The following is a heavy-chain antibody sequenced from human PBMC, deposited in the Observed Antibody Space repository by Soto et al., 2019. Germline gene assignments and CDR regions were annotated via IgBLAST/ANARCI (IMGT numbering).Heavy chain of an antibody. CDR3: ARMGDVPYYYYGMDV. D-gene: IGHD3-16*01. CDR2: INGYNGNT. V-gene: IGHV1-18*01. CDR1: GYTFTSYG. J-gene: IGHJ6*02. Sequence: QVQLVQSGAEVKKPGASVKVSCKASGYTFTSYGISWVRQAPGQGLEWMGWINGYNGNTNHAQKLQGRVTMSTDTSTNTAYRELRSLRSDDSAVYYCARMGDVPYYYYGMDVWGQGTTVTVSS.